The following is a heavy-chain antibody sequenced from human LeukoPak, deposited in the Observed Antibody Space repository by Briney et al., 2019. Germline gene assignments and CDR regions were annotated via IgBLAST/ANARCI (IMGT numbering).Heavy chain of an antibody. CDR1: GYTFTSYY. Sequence: ASVKLSCKASGYTFTSYYMHWVRQAPGQGLEWMGIINPSGGSTSYAQKFQGRVTMTRDTSTSTVYMELSSLRSEDTAVYYCARATYYDSSGYPMRDAFDIWGQGTMVTVSS. D-gene: IGHD3-22*01. J-gene: IGHJ3*02. CDR2: INPSGGST. V-gene: IGHV1-46*01. CDR3: ARATYYDSSGYPMRDAFDI.